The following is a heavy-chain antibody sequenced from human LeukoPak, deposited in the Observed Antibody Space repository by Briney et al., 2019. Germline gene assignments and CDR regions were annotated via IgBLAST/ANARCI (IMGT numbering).Heavy chain of an antibody. V-gene: IGHV4-39*07. J-gene: IGHJ4*02. CDR1: GGSISSSSYY. D-gene: IGHD6-19*01. Sequence: SSETLSLTCTVSGGSISSSSYYWGWIRQPPGKGLEWIGSIYYSGSTYYNPSLKSRVTISVDTSKNQFSLKLSSVTAADTAVYYCARVERWLVGYYFDYWGQGTLVTVSS. CDR2: IYYSGST. CDR3: ARVERWLVGYYFDY.